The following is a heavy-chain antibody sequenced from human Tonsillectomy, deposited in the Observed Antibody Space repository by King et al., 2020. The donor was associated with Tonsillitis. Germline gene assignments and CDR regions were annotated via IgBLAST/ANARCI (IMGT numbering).Heavy chain of an antibody. J-gene: IGHJ3*02. Sequence: LQLQESGPGLVKPSGTLSLTCAVSGGSINSSNWWGWVRQPPGKGLEWIGEIYHSGSTNYNPSLKSRLTISVDKSKNQLSLKLSSVTAADTAVYYCAGPTMIDTFDIWGQGTMVSVSS. V-gene: IGHV4-4*02. CDR2: IYHSGST. CDR3: AGPTMIDTFDI. D-gene: IGHD3-22*01. CDR1: GGSINSSNW.